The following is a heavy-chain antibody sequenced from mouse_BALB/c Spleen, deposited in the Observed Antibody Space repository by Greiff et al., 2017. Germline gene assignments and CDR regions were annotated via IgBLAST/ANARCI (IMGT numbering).Heavy chain of an antibody. D-gene: IGHD3-1*01. CDR2: IYPGDGDT. V-gene: IGHV1-82*01. CDR3: ARGSSGLGYFDY. CDR1: GYAFSSSW. J-gene: IGHJ2*01. Sequence: VQLQQSGPELVKPGASVKISCKASGYAFSSSWMNWVKQRPGQGLEWIGRIYPGDGDTNYNGKFKGKATLTADKSSSTAYMQLSSLTSVDSAVYFCARGSSGLGYFDYWGQGTTLTVSS.